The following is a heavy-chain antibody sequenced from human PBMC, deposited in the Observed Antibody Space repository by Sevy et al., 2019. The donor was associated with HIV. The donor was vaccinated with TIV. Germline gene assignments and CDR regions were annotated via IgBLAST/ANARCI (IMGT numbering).Heavy chain of an antibody. CDR1: GFSFSSYG. CDR3: VKDRCIDAGCHRGYFEH. Sequence: GGSLRLSCAASGFSFSSYGMHWVRQPLGKGVGWGAFLHFDVKGKRYADSGKGRFTISRDNSKSTIFLQMESLRIEDRANYCCVKDRCIDAGCHRGYFEHWGQGTLVTVSS. D-gene: IGHD3-9*01. J-gene: IGHJ4*02. V-gene: IGHV3-30*02. CDR2: LHFDVKGK.